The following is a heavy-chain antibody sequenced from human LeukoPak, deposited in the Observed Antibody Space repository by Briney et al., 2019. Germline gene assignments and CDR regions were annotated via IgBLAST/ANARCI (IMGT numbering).Heavy chain of an antibody. V-gene: IGHV4-59*10. Sequence: SETLLLTCAVYGGSFSGYYWSWIRQPAGKGLEWIGRIYTSGSTNYNPSLKSRVTMSVDTSKNQFSLKLSSVTAADTAVYYCARANEVPAAIWFDPWGQGTLVTVSS. D-gene: IGHD2-2*01. CDR1: GGSFSGYY. J-gene: IGHJ5*02. CDR2: IYTSGST. CDR3: ARANEVPAAIWFDP.